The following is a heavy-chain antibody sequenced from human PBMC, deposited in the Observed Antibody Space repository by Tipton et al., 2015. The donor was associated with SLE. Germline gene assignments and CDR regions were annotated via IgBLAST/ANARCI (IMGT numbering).Heavy chain of an antibody. J-gene: IGHJ4*02. V-gene: IGHV3-33*01. CDR1: GFTFSTSA. Sequence: SLRLSCAASGFTFSTSAMHWVRQAPGKGLEWVALIWYDGSNKFYADSVKGRFTISRDNSKNTVSLQMNSLRVEDTAVYFCARGRGGEFLDYWGQGTLVTVSS. D-gene: IGHD3-16*01. CDR2: IWYDGSNK. CDR3: ARGRGGEFLDY.